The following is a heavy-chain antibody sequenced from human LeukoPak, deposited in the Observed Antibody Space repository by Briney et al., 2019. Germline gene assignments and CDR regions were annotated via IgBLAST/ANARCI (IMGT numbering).Heavy chain of an antibody. V-gene: IGHV3-23*01. CDR1: GFTFSSYA. CDR3: AKYGVPSPYYYGMYV. CDR2: ISGSGGST. Sequence: PGGSLRLSCAASGFTFSSYAMSWVRQAPGKGLEWVSAISGSGGSTYYADSVKGRLTISRDNSKNTLYLQMNSLRAEDTAVYYCAKYGVPSPYYYGMYVWGQGTTVTVSS. D-gene: IGHD3-10*01. J-gene: IGHJ6*02.